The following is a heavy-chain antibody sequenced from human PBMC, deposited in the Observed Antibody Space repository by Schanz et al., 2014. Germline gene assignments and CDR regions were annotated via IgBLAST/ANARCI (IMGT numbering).Heavy chain of an antibody. V-gene: IGHV4-34*01. D-gene: IGHD3-10*01. CDR1: GGSSSDCY. CDR3: ELITLDRGVRNDY. Sequence: QVQLQQWGAGLLKASETLSLTCAVYGGSSSDCYWSWIRQPPGKGLEWIGEINHSGGTNYNPSLKSRVPMSVDTSKNHFSLILPSVTAADTAVYYCELITLDRGVRNDYWGQGTLVSVSS. J-gene: IGHJ4*02. CDR2: INHSGGT.